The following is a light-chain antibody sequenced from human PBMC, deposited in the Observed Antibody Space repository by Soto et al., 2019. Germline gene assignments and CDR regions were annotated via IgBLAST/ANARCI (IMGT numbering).Light chain of an antibody. CDR3: QQSYGDPT. CDR2: AAS. V-gene: IGKV1-39*01. CDR1: QTIARY. J-gene: IGKJ1*01. Sequence: DIQMTQSPSSLSASVGDRVTITCRASQTIARYLNWYQQKTGKAPKALIYAASSLQSGVQSRFSGSGSGTDFALTISSLQPEDFATYYCQQSYGDPTFGQGTKVETK.